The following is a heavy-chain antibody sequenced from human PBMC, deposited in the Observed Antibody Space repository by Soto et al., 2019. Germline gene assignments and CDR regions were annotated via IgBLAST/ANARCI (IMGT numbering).Heavy chain of an antibody. Sequence: PGGSLRLSCAASGFTLSNAWINWVRQAPGKGLEWVSSISSSSSYIYYADSVKGRFTISRDNAKNSLYLQMNSLRAEDTAVYYCARDPGYNWNSISNWGQGTLVTVSS. CDR2: ISSSSSYI. D-gene: IGHD1-7*01. CDR1: GFTLSNAW. V-gene: IGHV3-21*01. CDR3: ARDPGYNWNSISN. J-gene: IGHJ4*02.